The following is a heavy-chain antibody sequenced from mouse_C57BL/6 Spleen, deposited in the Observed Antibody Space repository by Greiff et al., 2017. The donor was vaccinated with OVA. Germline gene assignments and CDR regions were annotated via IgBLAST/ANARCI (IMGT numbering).Heavy chain of an antibody. V-gene: IGHV1-82*01. D-gene: IGHD2-2*01. CDR2: IYPGDGDT. CDR1: GYAFSSSW. CDR3: ARPLPGYDGVDY. Sequence: VQLQQSGPELVKPGASVKISCKASGYAFSSSWMNWVKQRPGKGLEWIGRIYPGDGDTNYNGKFKGKATLTADKSSSTAYMQLSSLTSEDSAVYFCARPLPGYDGVDYWGQGTTLTVSS. J-gene: IGHJ2*01.